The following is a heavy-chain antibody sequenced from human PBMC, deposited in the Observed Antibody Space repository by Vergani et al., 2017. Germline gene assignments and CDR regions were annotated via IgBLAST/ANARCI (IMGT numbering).Heavy chain of an antibody. CDR1: GGTFSNYA. CDR2: IIPIFGIA. V-gene: IGHV1-69*17. Sequence: QVQLVQSGAEVKKPGSSVKVSCKASGGTFSNYAISWVRQAPGQGLEWMGGIIPIFGIANYAQKFQGRVTITEDKSTSTAYMELSSLRSEDTAVYYCAGEGRVPGGGARRGYYYGMDVWGQGTTVTVSS. D-gene: IGHD2-2*01. J-gene: IGHJ6*02. CDR3: AGEGRVPGGGARRGYYYGMDV.